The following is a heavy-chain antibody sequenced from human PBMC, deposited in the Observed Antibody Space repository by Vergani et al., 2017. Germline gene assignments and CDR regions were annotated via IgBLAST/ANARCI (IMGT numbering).Heavy chain of an antibody. D-gene: IGHD6-13*01. CDR2: LSTTGGA. J-gene: IGHJ5*02. Sequence: QAQLQESGPGLVKPSETLSLTCHVFGVSVTDYNCNWIRQASGKGLEWIGSLSTTGGATHASHNPSLKSRVSISVETSKSQFSLRLTSVTAADSAIYYCAGDTHSWQRADRWGQGLLVSVSS. V-gene: IGHV4-59*02. CDR3: AGDTHSWQRADR. CDR1: GVSVTDYN.